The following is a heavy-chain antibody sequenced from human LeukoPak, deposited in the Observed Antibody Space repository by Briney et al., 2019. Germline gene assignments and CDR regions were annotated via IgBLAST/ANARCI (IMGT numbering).Heavy chain of an antibody. CDR2: INHSGST. D-gene: IGHD6-19*01. V-gene: IGHV4-34*01. Sequence: SETLSLTCAVYGGSFSGYYWSWIRQPPGKGLEWIGEINHSGSTNYNPSLKSRVTISVDTSKNQFSLKLSSVTAADTAVYYCATAVAGPFDYWAREPWSPSPQ. J-gene: IGHJ4*02. CDR1: GGSFSGYY. CDR3: ATAVAGPFDY.